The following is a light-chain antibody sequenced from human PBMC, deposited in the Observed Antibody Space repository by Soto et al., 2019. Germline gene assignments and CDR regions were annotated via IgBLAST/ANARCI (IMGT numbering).Light chain of an antibody. Sequence: DIVMTQSPAPLSVSPGERATLSCKANQSVSIKLAWYQQKPGQAPRLLIYGASSRATGIPDRFSGSGSGTDFTPTINRLEPEDFAVYYCQQYDSSPRTLGQGTKVDI. J-gene: IGKJ1*01. CDR1: QSVSIK. V-gene: IGKV3-20*01. CDR2: GAS. CDR3: QQYDSSPRT.